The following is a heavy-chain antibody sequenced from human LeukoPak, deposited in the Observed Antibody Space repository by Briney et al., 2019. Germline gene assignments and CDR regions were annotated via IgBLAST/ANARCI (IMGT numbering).Heavy chain of an antibody. V-gene: IGHV4-34*01. CDR2: INHSGST. CDR3: ARVESTRAIDY. D-gene: IGHD2-2*01. CDR1: GGSFSGYY. Sequence: SETLSLTCAVYGGSFSGYYWSWIRQPPGKGLEWIGEINHSGSTNYNPSLKSRVTISVDTSKNQFSLKLSSVTAADTAVYYCARVESTRAIDYWGQGTLVTVSS. J-gene: IGHJ4*02.